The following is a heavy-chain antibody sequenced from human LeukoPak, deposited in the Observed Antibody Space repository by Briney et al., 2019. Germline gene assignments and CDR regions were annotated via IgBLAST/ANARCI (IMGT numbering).Heavy chain of an antibody. CDR3: ARALFGVGRFDY. CDR1: GGSISSYY. D-gene: IGHD3-3*01. V-gene: IGHV4-59*01. J-gene: IGHJ4*02. Sequence: SETLSLTCTVSGGSISSYYWGWIRQPPGKGLEWIGYISYGGSTNYNPSLKSRVTISVDTSKNQFSLKLSSVTAADTAVYYCARALFGVGRFDYWGQGTLVTVSS. CDR2: ISYGGST.